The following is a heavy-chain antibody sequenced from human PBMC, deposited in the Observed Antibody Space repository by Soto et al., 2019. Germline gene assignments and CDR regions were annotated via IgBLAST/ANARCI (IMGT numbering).Heavy chain of an antibody. D-gene: IGHD3-10*01. Sequence: PSETLSLTCAVSGGSIGGVGYSWSWIRQPPGGGLEWIGYMYHSGTFLKSPSLKTRLTMSLDMSKNQFSLTLNSMTAADTAVYYCARAQFYSGSGNYNNLMFDAWGQGIQVTVSS. CDR1: GGSIGGVGYS. V-gene: IGHV4-30-2*01. CDR3: ARAQFYSGSGNYNNLMFDA. J-gene: IGHJ5*02. CDR2: MYHSGTF.